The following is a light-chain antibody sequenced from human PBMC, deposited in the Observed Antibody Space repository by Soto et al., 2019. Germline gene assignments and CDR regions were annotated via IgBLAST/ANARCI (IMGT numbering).Light chain of an antibody. CDR2: GAS. CDR1: QSVSSSY. V-gene: IGKV3-20*01. CDR3: QQYGGSPPYT. J-gene: IGKJ2*01. Sequence: EIVLTQSPGTLSLSPGERATLSCRASQSVSSSYLAWYQQKPGQAPRLLIYGASSRATGIPDRFSGSGSGTDFTLTINRLQPEDVAVYYCQQYGGSPPYTYGQGTKLESK.